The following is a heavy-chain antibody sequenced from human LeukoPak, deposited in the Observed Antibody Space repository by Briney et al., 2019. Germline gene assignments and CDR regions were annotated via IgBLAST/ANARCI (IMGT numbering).Heavy chain of an antibody. CDR3: ARLNDGFYLDY. CDR2: IYPGDSDT. J-gene: IGHJ4*02. D-gene: IGHD5-24*01. CDR1: GSTFTSYW. V-gene: IGHV5-51*01. Sequence: GESLKISCKGSGSTFTSYWIGWVRQMLGKGLEWMGIIYPGDSDTRYSPSFQGQVTISADKSITTAYLQWSSLKVSDTAMYYCARLNDGFYLDYWGQGTLVTVSS.